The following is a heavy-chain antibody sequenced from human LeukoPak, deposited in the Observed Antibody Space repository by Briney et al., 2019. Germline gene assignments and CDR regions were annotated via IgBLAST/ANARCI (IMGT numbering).Heavy chain of an antibody. V-gene: IGHV3-23*01. CDR2: ISGSGGST. D-gene: IGHD1-26*01. CDR1: GFTFSSYA. CDR3: AKGGELEAYYFDY. Sequence: GGSLRLSCAASGFTFSSYAMSWVRQAPGKGLEWVSAISGSGGSTYYADSVKGRLTISRDNSENTLYLQMNSLRAEDTAVYYCAKGGELEAYYFDYWGQGTLVTVSS. J-gene: IGHJ4*02.